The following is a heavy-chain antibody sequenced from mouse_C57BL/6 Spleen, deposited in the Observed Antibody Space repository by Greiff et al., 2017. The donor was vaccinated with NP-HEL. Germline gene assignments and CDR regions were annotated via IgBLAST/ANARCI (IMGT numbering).Heavy chain of an antibody. V-gene: IGHV1-64*01. CDR2: IHPNSGST. CDR1: GYTFTSYW. CDR3: ASPYYYGSSYDWYFDV. D-gene: IGHD1-1*01. J-gene: IGHJ1*03. Sequence: QVQLQHPGAELVKPGASVKLSCKASGYTFTSYWMHWVKQRPGQGLEWIGMIHPNSGSTNYNEKFKSKATLTVDKSSSTAYMQLSSLTSEDSAVYYCASPYYYGSSYDWYFDVWGTGTTVTVSS.